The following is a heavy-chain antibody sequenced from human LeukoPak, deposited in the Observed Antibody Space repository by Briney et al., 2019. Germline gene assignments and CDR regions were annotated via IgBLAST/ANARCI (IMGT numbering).Heavy chain of an antibody. Sequence: SETLSLTCTVSGGSISSHYWSWIRQPPGKGLEWIGYIYYSGSTNYNPSLKSRVTISVDTSKNQFSLKLSSVTAADTAVYYCASYRAVAGTGFDPCGRGTLVTVSS. J-gene: IGHJ5*02. CDR3: ASYRAVAGTGFDP. CDR2: IYYSGST. D-gene: IGHD6-19*01. V-gene: IGHV4-59*11. CDR1: GGSISSHY.